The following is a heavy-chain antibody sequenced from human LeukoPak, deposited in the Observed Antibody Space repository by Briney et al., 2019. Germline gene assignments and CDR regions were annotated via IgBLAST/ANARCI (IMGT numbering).Heavy chain of an antibody. J-gene: IGHJ5*02. V-gene: IGHV4-34*01. CDR2: INHSGST. CDR1: GGSFSGYY. Sequence: PSETLSLTCAVYGGSFSGYYWSWIRQPPGKGLEWIGEINHSGSTNYNPSPKSRVTISVDTSKNQFSLKLSSVTAADTAVCYCAAAAGYNWFDPWGQGTLVTVSS. CDR3: AAAAGYNWFDP. D-gene: IGHD6-13*01.